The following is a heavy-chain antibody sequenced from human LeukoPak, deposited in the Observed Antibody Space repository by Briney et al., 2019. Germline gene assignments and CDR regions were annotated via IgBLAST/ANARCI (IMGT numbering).Heavy chain of an antibody. CDR3: ARGYIAAAVPYYYYYMDV. CDR1: GGSFSGYY. Sequence: SETLSLTCAVYGGSFSGYYWSWIRQPLGKGLEWIGEINHSGSTNYNPSLKSRVTISVDTSKNQFSLKLSSVTAADTAVYYCARGYIAAAVPYYYYYMDVWGKGTTVTVSS. J-gene: IGHJ6*03. D-gene: IGHD6-13*01. CDR2: INHSGST. V-gene: IGHV4-34*01.